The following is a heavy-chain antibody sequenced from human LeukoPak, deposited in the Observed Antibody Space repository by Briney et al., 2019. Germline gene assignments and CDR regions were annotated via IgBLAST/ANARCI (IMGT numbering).Heavy chain of an antibody. Sequence: GGSLRLSCAASGFTFSSYGMYWVRQAPGKGLEWVAVISYDGSGKYYADSVKGRFTVPRDNSKTTLYLQMNSLRAEDTAVYYCAKGASESSTWYTYFDCWGQGTLVTVSS. CDR2: ISYDGSGK. CDR3: AKGASESSTWYTYFDC. J-gene: IGHJ4*02. D-gene: IGHD6-13*01. V-gene: IGHV3-30*18. CDR1: GFTFSSYG.